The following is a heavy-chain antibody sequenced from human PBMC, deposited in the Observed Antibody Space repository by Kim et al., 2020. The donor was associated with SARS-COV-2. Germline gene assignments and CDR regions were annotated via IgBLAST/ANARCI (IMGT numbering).Heavy chain of an antibody. CDR1: GFTVSSNY. Sequence: GGSLRLSCAASGFTVSSNYMSWVRQAPGKGLEWVSVIYSGGSTYYADSVKGRFTISRDNSKNTLYLQMNSLRSEDTAVYYCASLSCGGDCYYDYYGIDVWGQGTAVTVSS. CDR3: ASLSCGGDCYYDYYGIDV. CDR2: IYSGGST. V-gene: IGHV3-53*01. D-gene: IGHD2-21*02. J-gene: IGHJ6*02.